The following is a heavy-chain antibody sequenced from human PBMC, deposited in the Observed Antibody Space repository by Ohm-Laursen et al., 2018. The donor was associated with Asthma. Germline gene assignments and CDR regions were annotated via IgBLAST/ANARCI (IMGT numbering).Heavy chain of an antibody. CDR2: IYYSGST. CDR1: GGSISSSSYY. D-gene: IGHD3-16*02. J-gene: IGHJ4*02. Sequence: SQTLSLTCIVSGGSISSSSYYWSWVRQHPGKGLEWIGYIYYSGSTYYNPSLKSRVTISVDTSKNQFSLKLSSVTAADTAVYYCARSTADDYIWGSYPFDYWGQGTLVTVSS. CDR3: ARSTADDYIWGSYPFDY. V-gene: IGHV4-31*03.